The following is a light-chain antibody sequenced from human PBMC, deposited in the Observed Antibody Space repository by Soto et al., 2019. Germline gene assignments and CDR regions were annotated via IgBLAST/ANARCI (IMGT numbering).Light chain of an antibody. CDR1: NIGSKN. J-gene: IGLJ2*01. CDR3: QVWDSSTVV. V-gene: IGLV3-9*01. CDR2: RDS. Sequence: SYELTQPLSVSVALGRTARITCGGNNIGSKNVHWYQQKPGQAPVLVIYRDSSRPSGIPERFSGSISGNTATLTITRAQDGDEADYYCQVWDSSTVVFGGGTKLTVL.